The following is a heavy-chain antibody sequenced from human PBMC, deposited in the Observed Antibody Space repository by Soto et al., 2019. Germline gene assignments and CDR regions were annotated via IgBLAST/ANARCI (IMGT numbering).Heavy chain of an antibody. V-gene: IGHV4-39*01. CDR1: GGSISSSSYY. Sequence: LSLTCTVSGGSISSSSYYWGWIRQPPGKGLEWIGSIYYSGSTYYNPSLKSRVTISVDTSKNQFSLKLSSVTAADTAVYYCARLREYYDISGYSPNFDYWGQGTLVTGSS. CDR2: IYYSGST. D-gene: IGHD3-22*01. J-gene: IGHJ4*02. CDR3: ARLREYYDISGYSPNFDY.